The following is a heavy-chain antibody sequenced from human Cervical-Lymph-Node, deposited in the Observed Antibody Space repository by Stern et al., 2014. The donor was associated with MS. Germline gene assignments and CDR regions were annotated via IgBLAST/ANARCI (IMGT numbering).Heavy chain of an antibody. D-gene: IGHD3-22*01. J-gene: IGHJ4*02. V-gene: IGHV3-21*01. CDR3: ARDHLIVGGGVFDY. Sequence: EVQLVESGGGLVKPGGSLRLSCAASGFTFRSYSMNWVRQAPGKGLEWVSSISRRRSYIDYGDEVKGRFTIARDHAKNSLYLQMNSLRAEDTAVYYGARDHLIVGGGVFDYWGQGTLVTVSS. CDR1: GFTFRSYS. CDR2: ISRRRSYI.